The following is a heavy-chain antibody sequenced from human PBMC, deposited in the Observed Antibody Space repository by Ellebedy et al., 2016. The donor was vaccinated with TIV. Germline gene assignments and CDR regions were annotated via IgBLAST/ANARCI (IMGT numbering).Heavy chain of an antibody. D-gene: IGHD1-14*01. J-gene: IGHJ4*02. CDR1: GFTFSSYD. V-gene: IGHV3-13*01. CDR2: IGTAGDT. Sequence: GESLKISCAASGFTFSSYDMHWVRQATGEGLEWVSAIGTAGDTYYPGSVKGRFTISRENAKNSLYLQMNSLRAGDTAVYYCARATEGLDYWGQGTLVTVSS. CDR3: ARATEGLDY.